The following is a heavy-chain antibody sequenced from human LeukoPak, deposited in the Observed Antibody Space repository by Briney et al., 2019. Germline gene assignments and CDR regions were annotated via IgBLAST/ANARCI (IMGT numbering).Heavy chain of an antibody. J-gene: IGHJ3*01. V-gene: IGHV4-61*02. D-gene: IGHD6-19*01. CDR2: IYTSGST. CDR1: GGSISSGSYY. CDR3: ARRIGSLLV. Sequence: SETLSLTCTGSGGSISSGSYYWSWIRQPAGKGLEWIGRIYTSGSTNYNPSLKSRVTISVDTSKNQFSLKLSSVTAADTAMYYCARRIGSLLVWGQGTMVTVSS.